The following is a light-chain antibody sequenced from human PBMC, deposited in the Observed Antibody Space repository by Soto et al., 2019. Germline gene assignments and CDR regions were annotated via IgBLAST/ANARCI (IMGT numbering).Light chain of an antibody. Sequence: QSALTQPASVSGSPGQSITISCTGTSSDVGGYNYVSWYQQHPGKAPKLMIYEVSNRPSGVSNRFSGSKSGNTASLTISGLQAEDEGDYYCSSYTGSSTLVFGGGTQLTVL. CDR3: SSYTGSSTLV. V-gene: IGLV2-14*01. J-gene: IGLJ3*02. CDR2: EVS. CDR1: SSDVGGYNY.